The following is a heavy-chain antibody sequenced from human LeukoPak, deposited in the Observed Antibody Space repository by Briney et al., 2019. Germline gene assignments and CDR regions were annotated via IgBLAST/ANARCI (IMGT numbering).Heavy chain of an antibody. D-gene: IGHD4-23*01. CDR1: GYTFTSYD. CDR2: MNPNSGNT. J-gene: IGHJ3*02. CDR3: ARVLRWDDAFDI. V-gene: IGHV1-8*01. Sequence: ASVKVSCKASGYTFTSYDINWVRQATGQGLEWMGWMNPNSGNTGYAQKFQGRVTMTRNTSISTAYMELSSLRSEDTAVYYCARVLRWDDAFDIWGQGTMVTVSS.